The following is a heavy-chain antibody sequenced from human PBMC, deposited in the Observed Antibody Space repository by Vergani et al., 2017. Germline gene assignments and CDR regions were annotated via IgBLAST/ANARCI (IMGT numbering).Heavy chain of an antibody. CDR2: IDPSDSYT. D-gene: IGHD6-13*01. CDR3: ARQLRGYSSSWYRAFDI. CDR1: GYSFTSYW. J-gene: IGHJ3*02. V-gene: IGHV5-10-1*01. Sequence: EVQLVQSGAEVKKPGESLRISCKGSGYSFTSYWISWVRQMPGKGLEWMGRIDPSDSYTNYSPSFQGHVTISADKSISTAYLQWSSLKASDTAMYYCARQLRGYSSSWYRAFDIWGQGTMVTVSS.